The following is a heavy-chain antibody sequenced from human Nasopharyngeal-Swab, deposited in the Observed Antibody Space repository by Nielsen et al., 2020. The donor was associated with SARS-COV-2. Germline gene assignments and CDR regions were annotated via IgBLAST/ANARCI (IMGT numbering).Heavy chain of an antibody. CDR2: IVPALGLP. J-gene: IGHJ4*02. CDR1: GYTFTNSA. Sequence: SVKVSCKTSGYTFTNSAISWVRQAPGQGLEWMGGIVPALGLPNYAQKFRGRVTISADRSTTTSYLELSSLRSEDTAIYYCAREGEYGTYDAPDYWGQGTLVTVSS. D-gene: IGHD2/OR15-2a*01. CDR3: AREGEYGTYDAPDY. V-gene: IGHV1-69*10.